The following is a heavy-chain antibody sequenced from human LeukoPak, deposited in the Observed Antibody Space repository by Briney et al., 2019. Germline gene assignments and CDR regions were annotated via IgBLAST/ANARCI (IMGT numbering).Heavy chain of an antibody. D-gene: IGHD3-10*01. CDR3: ATYYYASGSSD. CDR2: ISTHSTYT. Sequence: GGSLRLSCATSDFTVSSNYMSWIRQAPGKGLEWVSYISTHSTYTHYADSVRGRFTISRDNAKNSLYLQMNSLRAEDTAVYYCATYYYASGSSDWGQGTLVTVSS. J-gene: IGHJ4*02. V-gene: IGHV3-11*03. CDR1: DFTVSSNY.